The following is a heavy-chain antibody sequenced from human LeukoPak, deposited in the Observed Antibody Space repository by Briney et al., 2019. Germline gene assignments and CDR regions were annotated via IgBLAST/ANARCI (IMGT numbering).Heavy chain of an antibody. CDR1: GGSFSGYY. J-gene: IGHJ4*02. V-gene: IGHV4-34*01. Sequence: ETSETLSLTCAVYGGSFSGYYWSWIRQPPGKGLEWIGEINHSGSTNYNPSLKSRVTISVDTSKNQFSLKLNSVTAADTAVYYCARDIGGAGYWGQGTLVTVSS. D-gene: IGHD6-19*01. CDR2: INHSGST. CDR3: ARDIGGAGY.